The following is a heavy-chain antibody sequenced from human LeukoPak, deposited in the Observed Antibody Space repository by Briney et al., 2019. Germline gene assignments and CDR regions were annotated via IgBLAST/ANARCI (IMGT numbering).Heavy chain of an antibody. V-gene: IGHV3-30*04. CDR3: ARDEFGYSSTWYLDY. CDR1: GFTFSSYA. CDR2: ISYDGSNK. Sequence: PGGSLRLSCAASGFTFSSYAMHWVRQAPDKGLEWVAVISYDGSNKYYADSVKGRFTISRDNSKNTLYLQMNSLRAEDTAVYYCARDEFGYSSTWYLDYWGQGTLVTSPQ. J-gene: IGHJ4*02. D-gene: IGHD6-13*01.